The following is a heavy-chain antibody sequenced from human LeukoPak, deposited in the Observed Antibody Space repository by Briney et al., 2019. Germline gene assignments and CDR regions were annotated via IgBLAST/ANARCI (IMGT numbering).Heavy chain of an antibody. V-gene: IGHV1-8*01. J-gene: IGHJ4*02. CDR1: GYTFTSYD. CDR2: MNPNSGNT. D-gene: IGHD3-22*01. CDR3: ARDLSPFHYDSSGYYYPLPSLDY. Sequence: ASVKVSCKASGYTFTSYDINWVRQATGQGLEWMGWMNPNSGNTGYAQKFQGRVTMTRNTSISTAFMELSSLRSEDTAVYYCARDLSPFHYDSSGYYYPLPSLDYWGQGTLVTVSS.